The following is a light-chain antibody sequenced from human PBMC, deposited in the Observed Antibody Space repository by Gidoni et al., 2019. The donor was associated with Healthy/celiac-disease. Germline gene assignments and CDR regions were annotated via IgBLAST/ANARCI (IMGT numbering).Light chain of an antibody. J-gene: IGKJ1*01. Sequence: DIQITQSPSTLSASVGDRVTITCRASQSISSWLTWYQQKPGKAPKLLIYDASSLESGVPSRFSGSGSGTEFTLTISSLQPDDFATYYCQQYNSYWRTFXQXTKVEIK. CDR2: DAS. CDR1: QSISSW. V-gene: IGKV1-5*01. CDR3: QQYNSYWRT.